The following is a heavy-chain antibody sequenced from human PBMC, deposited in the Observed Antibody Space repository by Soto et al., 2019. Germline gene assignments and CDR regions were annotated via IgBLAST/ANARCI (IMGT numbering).Heavy chain of an antibody. CDR3: AHSRWAGSSWPPTISYYYYGMDV. CDR2: IYWDDDK. V-gene: IGHV2-5*02. J-gene: IGHJ6*02. D-gene: IGHD6-13*01. CDR1: GFSLSTSGVG. Sequence: QITLKESGPTLVKPTQTLTLTCTFSGFSLSTSGVGVGWIRQPPGKALEWLALIYWDDDKRYSPSLKSRLTITKDTSKNQVVLTMTNMDPVDTATYYCAHSRWAGSSWPPTISYYYYGMDVWGQGTTVTVSS.